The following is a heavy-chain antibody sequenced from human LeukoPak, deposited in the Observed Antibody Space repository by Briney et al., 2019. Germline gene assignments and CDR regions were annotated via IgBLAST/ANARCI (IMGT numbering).Heavy chain of an antibody. D-gene: IGHD3-22*01. CDR2: IYSGGST. CDR3: AGLNDSSGYHPPDY. CDR1: GFTVSSNY. J-gene: IGHJ4*02. V-gene: IGHV3-53*01. Sequence: GGSLRLSCAASGFTVSSNYMSWVRQAPGKGLEWVSAIYSGGSTYYADSVKGRFTISRDNSKNTLYLQINSLRAEDTAVYYCAGLNDSSGYHPPDYWGQGTLVTVSS.